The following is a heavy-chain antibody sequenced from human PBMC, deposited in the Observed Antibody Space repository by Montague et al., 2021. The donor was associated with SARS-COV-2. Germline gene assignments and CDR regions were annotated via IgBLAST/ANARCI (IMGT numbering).Heavy chain of an antibody. Sequence: SETLSLTCTVSGGSISSYYWSWIRQPPGKGLEWIGYIYYSGSTNYNPSLKSRVTISVDTSKNQFSLKLSSVTAADTAVYYCASQVPDFWSDIDYWGQGTLVTVSS. CDR1: GGSISSYY. V-gene: IGHV4-59*01. CDR3: ASQVPDFWSDIDY. CDR2: IYYSGST. J-gene: IGHJ4*02. D-gene: IGHD3-3*01.